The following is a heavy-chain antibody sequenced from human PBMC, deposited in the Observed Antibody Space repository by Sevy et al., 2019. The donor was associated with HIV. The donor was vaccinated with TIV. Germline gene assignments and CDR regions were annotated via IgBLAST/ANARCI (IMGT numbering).Heavy chain of an antibody. CDR3: VYDFWSGYFYSGVDY. J-gene: IGHJ4*02. Sequence: GGSLRLSCAASGFTFSSYAMSWVRQAPGKGLEWVSGISSGGANTYYADSVKGRFTISRDNSKNTLYLQMNSLRAEDTAVYYCVYDFWSGYFYSGVDYWGQGTLVTVSS. CDR2: ISSGGANT. D-gene: IGHD3-3*01. CDR1: GFTFSSYA. V-gene: IGHV3-23*01.